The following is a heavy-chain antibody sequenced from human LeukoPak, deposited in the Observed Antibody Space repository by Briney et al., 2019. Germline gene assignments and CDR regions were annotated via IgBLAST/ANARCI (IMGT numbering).Heavy chain of an antibody. CDR3: AKDSSSWYFDY. V-gene: IGHV3-23*01. CDR1: GFTFSSYA. J-gene: IGHJ4*02. D-gene: IGHD6-13*01. Sequence: SGGSLRLSCAASGFTFSSYAMNWVRQAPGKGLEWVSAISGSGGNTYYADSVKGRFTISRDNSNNTLYLQMNSLRAADTAVYYSAKDSSSWYFDYWGQGTLVTVSS. CDR2: ISGSGGNT.